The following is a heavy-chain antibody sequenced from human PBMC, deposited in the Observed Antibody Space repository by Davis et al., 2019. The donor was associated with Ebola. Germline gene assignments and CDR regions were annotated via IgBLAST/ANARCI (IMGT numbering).Heavy chain of an antibody. J-gene: IGHJ6*02. V-gene: IGHV4-34*01. CDR3: ATEEVPYGMDV. CDR2: ISHGGST. Sequence: PSETLSLTCAVYGGSFSGYYGTWIRQPPGKGLEWIGEISHGGSTSYNPSLKSRVTISVDKSKNQFSLKLSSVTAADTAVYYCATEEVPYGMDVWGQGTTVTVSS. CDR1: GGSFSGYY.